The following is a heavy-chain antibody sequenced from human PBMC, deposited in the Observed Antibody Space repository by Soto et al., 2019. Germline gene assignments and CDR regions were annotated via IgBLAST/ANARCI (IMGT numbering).Heavy chain of an antibody. CDR1: GFTFSSYA. CDR2: ISGSGGST. Sequence: GGSLRLSCAASGFTFSSYAMSWVRQAPGKGLEWVSAISGSGGSTYYADSVKGRFTISRDNSKNALYLQMNSLRAEDTAVYYCAKDPLRITMIVVVTNYFDYWGQGTLVTVSS. V-gene: IGHV3-23*01. J-gene: IGHJ4*02. CDR3: AKDPLRITMIVVVTNYFDY. D-gene: IGHD3-22*01.